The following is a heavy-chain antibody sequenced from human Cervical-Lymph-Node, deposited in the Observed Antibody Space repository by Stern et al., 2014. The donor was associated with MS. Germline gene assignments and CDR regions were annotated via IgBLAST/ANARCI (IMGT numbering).Heavy chain of an antibody. J-gene: IGHJ4*02. CDR1: GGTFSSYT. CDR2: IIPIFGTA. V-gene: IGHV1-69*01. CDR3: ARGWSYDILTAYSY. Sequence: QLVQSGAEVKKPGSSVKVSCKASGGTFSSYTISWVRQAPGQGLEWMGGIIPIFGTANYAQKFQGRVTITADESTSTAYMELSSLRSEDTALYYCARGWSYDILTAYSYWGQGTLVTVSS. D-gene: IGHD3-9*01.